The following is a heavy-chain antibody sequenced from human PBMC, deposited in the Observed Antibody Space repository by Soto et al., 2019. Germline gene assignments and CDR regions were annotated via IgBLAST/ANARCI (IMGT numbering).Heavy chain of an antibody. V-gene: IGHV4-59*08. CDR1: GGSISSYY. J-gene: IGHJ5*02. Sequence: SETLSLTCTVSGGSISSYYWSWIRQPPGKGLEWIGYIYYSGSTNYNPSLKSRVTISVDTSKNQFSLKLSSVTAADTAVYYCARHVTVQYNWFDPWGQGTLVTVSS. CDR3: ARHVTVQYNWFDP. CDR2: IYYSGST. D-gene: IGHD2-21*02.